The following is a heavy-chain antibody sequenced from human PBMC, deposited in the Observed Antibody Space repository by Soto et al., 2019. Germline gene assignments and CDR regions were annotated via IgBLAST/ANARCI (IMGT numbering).Heavy chain of an antibody. J-gene: IGHJ5*02. D-gene: IGHD6-13*01. Sequence: GSLRLSCAASKFTFSTYAMTWVRQAPGKGLEWISYISSGGSNIYHADSVKGRFTISRDNANKTLFLQMNSLRDDDTAVYYCVRDRRGKGPGWFDVWGQGTLVTVSS. CDR3: VRDRRGKGPGWFDV. CDR2: ISSGGSNI. CDR1: KFTFSTYA. V-gene: IGHV3-48*02.